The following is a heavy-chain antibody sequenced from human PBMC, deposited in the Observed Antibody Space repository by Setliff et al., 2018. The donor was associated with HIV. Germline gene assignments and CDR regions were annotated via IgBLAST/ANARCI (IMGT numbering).Heavy chain of an antibody. V-gene: IGHV3-53*01. D-gene: IGHD3-16*01. J-gene: IGHJ5*02. CDR3: AKGVKWLGP. Sequence: PGGSLRLSCAASGFTFTDAWMSWVRQAPGKGLEWVSVIYSDGRTFYADSVKGRFTISRDDSKNTVYLQMYSLRVDDTAAYYCAKGVKWLGPWGQGTLVTVSS. CDR1: GFTFTDAW. CDR2: IYSDGRT.